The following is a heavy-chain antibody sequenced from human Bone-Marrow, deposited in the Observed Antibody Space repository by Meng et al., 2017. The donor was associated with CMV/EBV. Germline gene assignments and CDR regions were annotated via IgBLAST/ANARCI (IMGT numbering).Heavy chain of an antibody. V-gene: IGHV4-34*01. D-gene: IGHD2-2*01. CDR1: GGSFSGYY. CDR3: ARLDCSSTSCSPGYFDY. J-gene: IGHJ4*02. CDR2: INHSGST. Sequence: SETLSLTCAVYGGSFSGYYWSWIRQPPGKGLEWIGEINHSGSTNYNPSLKSRVTISVDTSKNQFSLKLSSVTAADTAVYYCARLDCSSTSCSPGYFDYWGQGTLVTVSS.